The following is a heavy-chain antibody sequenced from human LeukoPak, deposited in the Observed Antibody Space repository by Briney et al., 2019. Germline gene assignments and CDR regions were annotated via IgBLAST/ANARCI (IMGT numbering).Heavy chain of an antibody. Sequence: SETLSLTCTVSGGSISSGSYYWSWIRQPAGKGLEWIGRIYTSGSTNYNPSLKSRVTISVDTSKNQFSLKLSSVTAADTAVYYCASQVLRCFYCWGQGTLVTVSS. CDR3: ASQVLRCFYC. J-gene: IGHJ4*02. D-gene: IGHD3-3*01. CDR2: IYTSGST. CDR1: GGSISSGSYY. V-gene: IGHV4-61*02.